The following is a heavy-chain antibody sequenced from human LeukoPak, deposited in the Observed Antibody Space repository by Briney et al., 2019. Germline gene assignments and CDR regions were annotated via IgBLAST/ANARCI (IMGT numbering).Heavy chain of an antibody. Sequence: PGGSVSLSCVASGLTFDVSAMLWLRQAPGRGIEWVSLISADGGSTFSADSVKGRFSISRDNSKNSLYLQMNSLRSEDTAMYYCAKESGKFDYWGQGTLVAVSS. CDR2: ISADGGST. V-gene: IGHV3-43*02. J-gene: IGHJ4*02. CDR1: GLTFDVSA. CDR3: AKESGKFDY.